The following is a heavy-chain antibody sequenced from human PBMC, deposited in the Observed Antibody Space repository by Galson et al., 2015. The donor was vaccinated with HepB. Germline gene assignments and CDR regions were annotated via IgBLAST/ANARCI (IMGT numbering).Heavy chain of an antibody. CDR1: GFTFSSYG. J-gene: IGHJ6*02. CDR2: IWYNGSNK. V-gene: IGHV3-33*08. Sequence: SLRLSCAASGFTFSSYGMHWVRQAPGKGLEWVAVIWYNGSNKYYADSVKGRFTISRDNSKNTLYLQMNSLRAEDTAVYYCERSPWADTWFGELMEHCGDMDVWGQGTTVTVSS. CDR3: ERSPWADTWFGELMEHCGDMDV. D-gene: IGHD3-10*01.